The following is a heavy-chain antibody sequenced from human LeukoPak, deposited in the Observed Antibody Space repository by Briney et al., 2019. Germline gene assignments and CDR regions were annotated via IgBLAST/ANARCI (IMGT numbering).Heavy chain of an antibody. CDR1: GGSISSSSYY. CDR2: IYYSGST. J-gene: IGHJ5*02. Sequence: SETLSLTCTVSGGSISSSSYYWGWIRQPPGKGLEWIGSIYYSGSTYYNPSLKSRVTISVDTSKNQFSLKLSSVTAADTAVYYCARPLGYCSSTSCRYENWFDPWGQGTLVTVSS. V-gene: IGHV4-39*01. CDR3: ARPLGYCSSTSCRYENWFDP. D-gene: IGHD2-2*01.